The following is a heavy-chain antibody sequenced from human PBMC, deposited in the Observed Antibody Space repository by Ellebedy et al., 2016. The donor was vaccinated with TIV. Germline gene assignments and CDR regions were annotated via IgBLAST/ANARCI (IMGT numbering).Heavy chain of an antibody. CDR2: ISGRGEST. D-gene: IGHD3-22*01. CDR1: GFIFSDYA. J-gene: IGHJ5*02. CDR3: ATRGHSIGWFAD. V-gene: IGHV3-23*01. Sequence: GESLKISCATSGFIFSDYAISWVRQPPGKGLEWVSTISGRGESTFAADSVKCRFTISREFSKRTVYLQMNSLRVEDTAVYFCATRGHSIGWFADWGQGTLVTVSS.